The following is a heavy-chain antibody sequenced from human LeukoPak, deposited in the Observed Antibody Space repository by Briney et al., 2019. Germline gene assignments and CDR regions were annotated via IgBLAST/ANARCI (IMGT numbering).Heavy chain of an antibody. CDR1: GFTFSDNY. CDR2: ISNSASNI. V-gene: IGHV3-11*01. J-gene: IGHJ6*02. Sequence: KSGGSLRLSCVASGFTFSDNYMTWIRQAPGKGLEWVSYISNSASNIYYTDSVKGRFTVSRDNAKNSLYLQMNSLRAEDTAVYYCARSRGMDVWGQGTTVTVSS. CDR3: ARSRGMDV.